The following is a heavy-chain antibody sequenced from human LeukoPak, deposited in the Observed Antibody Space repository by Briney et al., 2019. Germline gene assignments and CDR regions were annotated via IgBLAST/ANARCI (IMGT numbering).Heavy chain of an antibody. J-gene: IGHJ5*02. CDR1: GFTFSSYS. CDR2: ITSNSSYI. CDR3: ARRGFYYDSSSSNWFDP. V-gene: IGHV3-21*01. D-gene: IGHD3-22*01. Sequence: GGSLRLSCAASGFTFSSYSMNWVRQAPGKGLEWVSSITSNSSYIYYADSVKGRFTISRDNAKNLLHLQMNSLRAEDTAVYYCARRGFYYDSSSSNWFDPWGQGTLVTVSS.